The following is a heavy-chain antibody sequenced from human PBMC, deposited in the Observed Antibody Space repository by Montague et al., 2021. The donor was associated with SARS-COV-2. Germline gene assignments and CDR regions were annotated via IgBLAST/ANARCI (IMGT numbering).Heavy chain of an antibody. CDR2: IYRSGSP. CDR1: GGSIGRGYYY. V-gene: IGHV4-61*02. Sequence: TLSLTCTVSGGSIGRGYYYWSWIRLPAGKGLEWIGRIYRSGSPNYNPSLESRVVLSVDTSRNQFSMKLTSVTAADTAMYYCARREYSYGWGGWGQGTLVTVSS. D-gene: IGHD5-18*01. CDR3: ARREYSYGWGG. J-gene: IGHJ4*02.